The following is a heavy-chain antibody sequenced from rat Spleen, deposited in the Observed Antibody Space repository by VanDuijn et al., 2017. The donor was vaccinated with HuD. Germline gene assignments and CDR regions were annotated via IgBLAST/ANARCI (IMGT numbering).Heavy chain of an antibody. CDR1: GFSLTSNG. J-gene: IGHJ2*01. D-gene: IGHD1-1*01. CDR3: ARQTQLQWPYYFDY. Sequence: QVQLKESGPGLVQPSQTLSLTCTVSGFSLTSNGVSWVRQPPGKGLEWIAAISTGGNTYYNSGLKSRLGISRDTSKSQVFLKMNSLQPEDTGTYYCARQTQLQWPYYFDYWGQGVMVTVSS. V-gene: IGHV2S12*01. CDR2: ISTGGNT.